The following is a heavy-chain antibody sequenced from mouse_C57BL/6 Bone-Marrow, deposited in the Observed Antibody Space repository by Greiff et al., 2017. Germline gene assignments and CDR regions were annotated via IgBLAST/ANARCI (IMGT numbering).Heavy chain of an antibody. CDR1: GFTFSSYT. D-gene: IGHD1-1*01. J-gene: IGHJ1*03. Sequence: VMVVESGGGLVKPGGSLKLSCAASGFTFSSYTMSWVRQTPEKRLQWVAAISGGGGNTYYPDSVKGRFTISRDNDKNILYLQMSSLRSEDTALYYCSRQVTTVLATKYFDVWGTGTTVTIAS. V-gene: IGHV5-9*01. CDR3: SRQVTTVLATKYFDV. CDR2: ISGGGGNT.